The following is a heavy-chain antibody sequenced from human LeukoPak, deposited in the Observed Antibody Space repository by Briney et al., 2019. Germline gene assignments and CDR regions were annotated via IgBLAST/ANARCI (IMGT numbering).Heavy chain of an antibody. CDR2: ISSSGSTI. V-gene: IGHV3-11*01. Sequence: GGSLRLSCAASGFTFSDYYMSWIRQAPGKGLEWVSYISSSGSTIYYADSVKGRFTISRDNAKNSLYLQMSSLRAEDTAVYYCARRQYYYDSCGYYVSHHYYYGMDVWGQGTTVTVSS. J-gene: IGHJ6*02. D-gene: IGHD3-22*01. CDR3: ARRQYYYDSCGYYVSHHYYYGMDV. CDR1: GFTFSDYY.